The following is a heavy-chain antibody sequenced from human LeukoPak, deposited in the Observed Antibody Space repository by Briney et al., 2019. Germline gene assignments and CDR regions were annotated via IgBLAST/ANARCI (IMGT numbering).Heavy chain of an antibody. CDR1: GFTFSSYA. D-gene: IGHD3-10*01. V-gene: IGHV3-33*08. CDR3: ARDRITMVRGVIDYYYYGMDV. Sequence: GGSLRLSCAASGFTFSSYAMSWVRQAPGKGLEWVAVIWYDGSNKYYADSVKGRFTISRDNSKNTLYLQMNSLRAEDTAVYYCARDRITMVRGVIDYYYYGMDVWGQGATVTVSS. J-gene: IGHJ6*02. CDR2: IWYDGSNK.